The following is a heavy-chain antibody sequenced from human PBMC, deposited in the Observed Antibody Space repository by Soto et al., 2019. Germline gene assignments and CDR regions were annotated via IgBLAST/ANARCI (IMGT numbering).Heavy chain of an antibody. CDR2: ISWNSGTI. Sequence: GGSLRLSCAASGFTFDDYAMHWVRQAPGKGLEWVSGISWNSGTIAYADSVEGRFTISRDNAKNSLYLQMNSLRAEDTALYYCAKDIAARPPYYCDYWGQGTLVIVSS. V-gene: IGHV3-9*01. J-gene: IGHJ4*02. D-gene: IGHD6-6*01. CDR1: GFTFDDYA. CDR3: AKDIAARPPYYCDY.